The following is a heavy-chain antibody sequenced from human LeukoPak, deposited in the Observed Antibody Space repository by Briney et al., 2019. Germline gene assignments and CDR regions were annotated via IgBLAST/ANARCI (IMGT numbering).Heavy chain of an antibody. CDR2: IKQDGSEK. Sequence: GSLRLSCAASGFTFSSYWMSWVRQAPGKGLEWVANIKQDGSEKYYVDSVKGRFTISRDNAKNSLYLQMNSLRAEDTALYYCAKALWSGYHYYYGMDVRGQGTTVTVSS. CDR3: AKALWSGYHYYYGMDV. J-gene: IGHJ6*02. D-gene: IGHD3-3*01. V-gene: IGHV3-7*03. CDR1: GFTFSSYW.